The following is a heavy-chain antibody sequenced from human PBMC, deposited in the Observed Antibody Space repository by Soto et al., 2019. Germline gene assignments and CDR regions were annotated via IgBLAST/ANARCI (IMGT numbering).Heavy chain of an antibody. V-gene: IGHV3-23*01. CDR3: AKDTAGVLWFGESMYDP. CDR2: ISGSGGST. Sequence: PVGSLRLSCAASGFTFSSYAMSWVRQAPGKGLEWVSAISGSGGSTYYADSVKGRFTISRDKSKNTLYLQMNSLRAEDTAVYYCAKDTAGVLWFGESMYDPWGQGTLVTVSS. J-gene: IGHJ5*02. D-gene: IGHD3-10*01. CDR1: GFTFSSYA.